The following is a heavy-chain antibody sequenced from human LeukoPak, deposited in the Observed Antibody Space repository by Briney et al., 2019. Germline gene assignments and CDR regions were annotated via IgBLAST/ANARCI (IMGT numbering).Heavy chain of an antibody. CDR2: ISYDGSNK. Sequence: GGSLRLSCAASGFTFSSYAMHWVRQAPGKGLEGVAVISYDGSNKYYADSVKGRFTISRDNSKNTLYLQMNSLRAEDTAVYYCARGGLRPGYYMDVWGKGTTVTVSS. V-gene: IGHV3-30*01. J-gene: IGHJ6*03. D-gene: IGHD4-17*01. CDR1: GFTFSSYA. CDR3: ARGGLRPGYYMDV.